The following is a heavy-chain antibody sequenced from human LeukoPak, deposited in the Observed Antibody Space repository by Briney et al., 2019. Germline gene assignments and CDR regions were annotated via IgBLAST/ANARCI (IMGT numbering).Heavy chain of an antibody. CDR2: MYYTGSYTGTT. Sequence: PSETLSLTCIVSDGSISSSSFYWGWIRQPPGKGLEGIGSMYYTGSYTGTTYYNPSLESRVTVSVDTSKNLCSLKLTSVTAADTAVYYCVGEEYGTGSYYKSFDWGQGTLVTVSS. D-gene: IGHD3-10*01. CDR1: DGSISSSSFY. CDR3: VGEEYGTGSYYKSFD. J-gene: IGHJ4*02. V-gene: IGHV4-39*01.